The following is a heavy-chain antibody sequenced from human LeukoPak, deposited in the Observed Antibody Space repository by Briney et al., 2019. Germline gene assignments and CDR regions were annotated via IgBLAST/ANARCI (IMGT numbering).Heavy chain of an antibody. D-gene: IGHD6-13*01. CDR3: ARVWEEQQLVVAVTTTSAWFDP. V-gene: IGHV4-4*07. CDR1: GGSISSYY. CDR2: IYTSGST. Sequence: PSETLSLTCTVSGGSISSYYWSWIRQPAGKGLEWIGRIYTSGSTNYNPSLKSRVTMSVDTSKNQFSLKLSSVTAADTAVYYCARVWEEQQLVVAVTTTSAWFDPWGQGTLVTVSS. J-gene: IGHJ5*02.